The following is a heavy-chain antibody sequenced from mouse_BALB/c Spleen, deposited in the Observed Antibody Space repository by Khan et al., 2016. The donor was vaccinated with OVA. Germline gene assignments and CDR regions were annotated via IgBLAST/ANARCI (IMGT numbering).Heavy chain of an antibody. D-gene: IGHD2-4*01. J-gene: IGHJ1*01. V-gene: IGHV5-17*02. CDR2: ISSGSATI. CDR3: ARSLITTSYFDV. CDR1: GFTFSSFG. Sequence: EVELVESGGGLVQPGGSRKLSCAASGFTFSSFGMHWVRQAPEQGLEWVAYISSGSATIYYADTVKGRFTISRDNPKNTLFLQMTSLRSEDTAIYYCARSLITTSYFDVWGAGTSVTVSS.